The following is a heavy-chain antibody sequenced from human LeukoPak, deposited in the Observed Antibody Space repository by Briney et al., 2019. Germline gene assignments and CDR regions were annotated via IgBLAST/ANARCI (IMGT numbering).Heavy chain of an antibody. CDR1: GGSISSYY. J-gene: IGHJ4*02. V-gene: IGHV4-59*12. D-gene: IGHD3-10*01. CDR3: ARGRGFGELFAGRHFDY. CDR2: IYYSGST. Sequence: SETLSLTCTVSGGSISSYYWSWIRQPPGKGLEWIGYIYYSGSTNYNPSLKSRVTISVDTSKNQFSLKLSSVTAADTAVYYCARGRGFGELFAGRHFDYWGQGTLVTVSS.